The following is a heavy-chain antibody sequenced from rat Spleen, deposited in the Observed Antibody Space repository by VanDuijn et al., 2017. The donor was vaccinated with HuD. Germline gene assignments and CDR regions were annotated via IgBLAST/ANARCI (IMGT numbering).Heavy chain of an antibody. CDR1: GFTFSSYG. Sequence: VQLVESDGGLVQPGKSLKLSCSASGFTFSSYGMHWIRQAPGKGLDWVAYISSSSGTVYADAVKGRFTISRDNAKNTLYLQLNSLKSEDTAIYYCARQNYPGISGVMDAWGQGASVTVSS. J-gene: IGHJ4*01. V-gene: IGHV5-62*01. D-gene: IGHD1-4*01. CDR3: ARQNYPGISGVMDA. CDR2: ISSSSGT.